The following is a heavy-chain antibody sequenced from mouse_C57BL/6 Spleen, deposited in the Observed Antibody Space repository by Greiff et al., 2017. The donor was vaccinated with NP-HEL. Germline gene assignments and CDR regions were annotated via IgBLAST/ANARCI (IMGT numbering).Heavy chain of an antibody. Sequence: QVQLQQPGTELAKPGASVKLSCKASGYTFTSYWMHWVKQRPGQGLEWIGNINPSSGGTNYNEKFKSKATLTVDKSSTTPFMQLSSLTSEDSAVYYCARGGDYDGWFADWGQGTLVTVSA. CDR2: INPSSGGT. D-gene: IGHD2-4*01. V-gene: IGHV1-53*01. CDR1: GYTFTSYW. CDR3: ARGGDYDGWFAD. J-gene: IGHJ3*01.